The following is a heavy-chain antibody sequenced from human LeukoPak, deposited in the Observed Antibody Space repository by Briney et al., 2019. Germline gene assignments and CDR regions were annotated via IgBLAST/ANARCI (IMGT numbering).Heavy chain of an antibody. Sequence: ASVKVSCKASGYTFTSYYMHWVRQAPGQGLEWMGRINPNSGGTNYAQKFQGRVTMTRDTSISTAYMELSRLRSDDTAVYYCLIVVVRPYFDYWGQGTLVTVSS. CDR3: LIVVVRPYFDY. D-gene: IGHD3-22*01. CDR2: INPNSGGT. V-gene: IGHV1-2*06. J-gene: IGHJ4*02. CDR1: GYTFTSYY.